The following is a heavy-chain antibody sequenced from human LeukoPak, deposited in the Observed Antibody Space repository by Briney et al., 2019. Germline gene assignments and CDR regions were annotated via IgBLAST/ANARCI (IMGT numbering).Heavy chain of an antibody. CDR2: IWYDGSNK. V-gene: IGHV3-33*01. J-gene: IGHJ4*02. CDR3: APDPNKWLRNY. Sequence: PGGSLRLSCATSGFTFRSHAMHWVRQSPGKGLEWVAQIWYDGSNKYYADSVKGRFSVSRDNSKNTLYLQMNNLRAEDTAIYYCAPDPNKWLRNYWGQGTLVTVSS. CDR1: GFTFRSHA. D-gene: IGHD5-12*01.